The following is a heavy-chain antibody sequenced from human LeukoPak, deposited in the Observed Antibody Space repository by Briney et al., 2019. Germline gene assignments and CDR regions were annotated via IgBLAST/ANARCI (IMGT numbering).Heavy chain of an antibody. Sequence: GGSLRLSCAASGFTFTSYAMSWVRQAPGKGLEWVSAISSSGGSTYYADSVKGRFTISRDNSKNTLYLQMNSLRAGDTAIYYCAKDGRYCSSTSCSRWGQGTLVTVSS. CDR1: GFTFTSYA. CDR3: AKDGRYCSSTSCSR. D-gene: IGHD2-2*01. CDR2: ISSSGGST. J-gene: IGHJ4*02. V-gene: IGHV3-23*01.